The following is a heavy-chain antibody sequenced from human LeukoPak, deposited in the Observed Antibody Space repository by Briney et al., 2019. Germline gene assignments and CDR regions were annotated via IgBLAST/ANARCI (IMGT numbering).Heavy chain of an antibody. CDR1: GYSISSGGYY. V-gene: IGHV4-31*03. CDR2: IYYSEST. Sequence: SETLSLTCTISGYSISSGGYYWRWIRQHPGKGLEGIVYIYYSESTYYHPSIKSRVTISVDTSKKQFSLKLSSVTAADTAVYYCAREQRYYYGSGSPLGPWGQGTLVTVSS. D-gene: IGHD3-10*01. CDR3: AREQRYYYGSGSPLGP. J-gene: IGHJ5*02.